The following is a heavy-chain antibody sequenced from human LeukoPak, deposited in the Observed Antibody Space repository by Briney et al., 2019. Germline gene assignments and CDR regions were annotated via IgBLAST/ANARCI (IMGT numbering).Heavy chain of an antibody. CDR1: GYTFTSYW. CDR3: ARRSSLCSISTCHVDY. J-gene: IGHJ4*02. D-gene: IGHD2-2*01. Sequence: GESLKISCKGSGYTFTSYWIAWVRQMPGKGLEWMGVIYPGDSDTRYSPSFQGHVTISADKSITTAYLQWSSLQASDTAMYYCARRSSLCSISTCHVDYWGQGTLVTVSS. CDR2: IYPGDSDT. V-gene: IGHV5-51*01.